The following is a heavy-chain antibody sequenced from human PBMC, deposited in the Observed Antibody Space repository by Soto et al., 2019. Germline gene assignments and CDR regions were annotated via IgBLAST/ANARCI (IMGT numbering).Heavy chain of an antibody. J-gene: IGHJ4*02. Sequence: EVQLVESGGGLVQPGGSLRLSCAASGFTFSSYSMNWVRQAPGKGLEWVSYISSSSSNIYYADSVKGRFTISRDNAKKYLYLQMNSRRGEEKAVDYCGRNGLVYSGYDYRFDYWGQGTLVTVSS. V-gene: IGHV3-48*01. CDR2: ISSSSSNI. CDR3: GRNGLVYSGYDYRFDY. D-gene: IGHD5-12*01. CDR1: GFTFSSYS.